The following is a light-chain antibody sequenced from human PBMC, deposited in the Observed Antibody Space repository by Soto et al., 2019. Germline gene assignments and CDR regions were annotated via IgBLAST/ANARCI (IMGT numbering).Light chain of an antibody. CDR3: QHYYTTPLT. J-gene: IGKJ4*01. Sequence: DIVMTQSPDSLAVSLGEGATINCKSSQSVFFSSNNKNYLAWYQQKPGQPPKLLIYWASTRESGVPDRFSGSGSGTDFTLTISSLQAEDVAVYYCQHYYTTPLTFGGGTKVDIK. CDR1: QSVFFSSNNKNY. V-gene: IGKV4-1*01. CDR2: WAS.